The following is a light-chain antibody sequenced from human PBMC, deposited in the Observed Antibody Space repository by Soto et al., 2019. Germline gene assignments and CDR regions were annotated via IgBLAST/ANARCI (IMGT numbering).Light chain of an antibody. Sequence: EIVLTQSPGTLSLSPGERATLSCRASQSVTGNSLAWYHQKPGQAPRLLIYAASSRATGIPDRFSGSGSGTDFTLTINRLEPEDFAVYYCHQFGSPPQAFGQGTRVEVK. V-gene: IGKV3-20*01. CDR3: HQFGSPPQA. CDR1: QSVTGNS. J-gene: IGKJ1*01. CDR2: AAS.